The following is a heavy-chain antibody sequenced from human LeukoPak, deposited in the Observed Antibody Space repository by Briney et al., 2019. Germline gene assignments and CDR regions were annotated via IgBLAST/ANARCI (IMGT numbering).Heavy chain of an antibody. CDR1: GFTFSNAW. CDR2: TKSKTDGGAT. CDR3: TTERGRASWYEYYFDN. J-gene: IGHJ4*02. Sequence: KPGGSLRLSCAASGFTFSNAWMSWVRQAPGKGLEWVGRTKSKTDGGATDYAEPVKGRFTISRDDSRATLYLQMSSLKAEGTAVYYCTTERGRASWYEYYFDNWGQGTLVTVAS. D-gene: IGHD6-13*01. V-gene: IGHV3-15*01.